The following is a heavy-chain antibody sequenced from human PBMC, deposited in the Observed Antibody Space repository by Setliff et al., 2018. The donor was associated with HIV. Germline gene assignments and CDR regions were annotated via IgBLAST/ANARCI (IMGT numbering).Heavy chain of an antibody. J-gene: IGHJ4*02. CDR3: ARDRGIYNTAKGLDY. CDR2: IYPTGSS. V-gene: IGHV4-4*07. CDR1: GGSMSSYY. D-gene: IGHD3-10*01. Sequence: TLSLTCTVSGGSMSSYYWSWIRQPAGKGLEWIGRIYPTGSSNYNPSLRSRVTMSVDTSKNQFSLNLNSVTAADTAVYYCARDRGIYNTAKGLDYWGQGTLVTVSS.